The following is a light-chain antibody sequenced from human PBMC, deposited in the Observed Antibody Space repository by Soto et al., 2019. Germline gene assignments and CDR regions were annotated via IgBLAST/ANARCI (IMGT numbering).Light chain of an antibody. Sequence: DVQMTQSPSYLSASVGARVTITCRASQGIGPYLAWFKQKSGKVPRLLIYAPTTLQSGVPSRVSGSVSGTDFTLTISSMHPEEVATDICPKYNSAPLAFGGGTKVEIK. CDR1: QGIGPY. CDR2: APT. V-gene: IGKV1-27*01. CDR3: PKYNSAPLA. J-gene: IGKJ4*02.